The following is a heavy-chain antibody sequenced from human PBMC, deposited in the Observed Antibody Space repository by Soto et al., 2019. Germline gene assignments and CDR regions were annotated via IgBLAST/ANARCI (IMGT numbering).Heavy chain of an antibody. D-gene: IGHD3-16*02. CDR1: GFSFSTYA. CDR2: ISYDGSNK. J-gene: IGHJ4*02. CDR3: ARVNYDYVWGSYPNDY. V-gene: IGHV3-30-3*01. Sequence: QVQLVESGGGVVQPGRSLRLSCAASGFSFSTYAMHWVRQAPGKGLEWVALISYDGSNKYYADSVKGRFTISRDNSKNTLYLQMNSLRTEDTTVYYYARVNYDYVWGSYPNDYWGQGTLVTVSS.